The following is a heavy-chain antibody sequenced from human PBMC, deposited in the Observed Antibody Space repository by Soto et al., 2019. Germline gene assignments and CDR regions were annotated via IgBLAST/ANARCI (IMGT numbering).Heavy chain of an antibody. J-gene: IGHJ4*02. D-gene: IGHD3-10*01. CDR3: ARLLSATMVDD. CDR1: GGSISNYY. CDR2: TYYSGST. V-gene: IGHV4-59*08. Sequence: SETLSLTCTVSGGSISNYYWSWFRQPPGKGLEWIGYTYYSGSTRYNPSLKSRVTISVDTSKNQFSLKLSSVTAADTAVYYCARLLSATMVDDWGQGTLVTVSS.